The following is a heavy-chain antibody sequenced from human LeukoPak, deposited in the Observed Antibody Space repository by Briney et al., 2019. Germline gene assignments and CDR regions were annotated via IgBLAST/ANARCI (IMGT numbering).Heavy chain of an antibody. CDR3: TTGNYHESSGNRFDY. Sequence: GGSLRLSCATSGLTFGDYAMSWVRRAPGKGLEWVGFVRNKANGGKTEYAASVKGRCTIARDDSKSIAYLQMDSWKTEDTAVYYCTTGNYHESSGNRFDYWGQGALVTVSS. CDR1: GLTFGDYA. CDR2: VRNKANGGKT. J-gene: IGHJ4*02. V-gene: IGHV3-49*04. D-gene: IGHD3-22*01.